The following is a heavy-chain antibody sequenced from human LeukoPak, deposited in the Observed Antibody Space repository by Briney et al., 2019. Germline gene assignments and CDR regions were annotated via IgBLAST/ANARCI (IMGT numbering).Heavy chain of an antibody. CDR3: ARHSYSSGYYSMMD. Sequence: SQTLSLTCAVSGGSISSGGYSWSWIRQPPGKGLEWIGSIYYSGSTYYNPSLKSRVTISVDTSKNQFSLKLSSVTAADTAVYYCARHSYSSGYYSMMDWGQGTLVTVSS. CDR1: GGSISSGGYS. D-gene: IGHD3-22*01. J-gene: IGHJ4*02. V-gene: IGHV4-30-2*03. CDR2: IYYSGST.